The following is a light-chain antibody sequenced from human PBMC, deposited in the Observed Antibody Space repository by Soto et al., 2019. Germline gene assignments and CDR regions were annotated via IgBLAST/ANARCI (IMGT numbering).Light chain of an antibody. Sequence: EIVLTQSPATLSLSPGERATLSCRASQSVSSFLAWYQQKPGQAPRLLIYDTSSRATGIPARFSGSGSGTDFTLTISSLEPEDFAVYYCRQRGYTFGQGTKLEIK. CDR2: DTS. CDR3: RQRGYT. V-gene: IGKV3-11*01. CDR1: QSVSSF. J-gene: IGKJ2*01.